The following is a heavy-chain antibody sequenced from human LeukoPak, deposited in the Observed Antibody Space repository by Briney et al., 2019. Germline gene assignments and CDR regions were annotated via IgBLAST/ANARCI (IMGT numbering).Heavy chain of an antibody. CDR2: INHSGST. CDR3: ARGSYYYGSGSYSRKNDY. Sequence: KSSETLSLTCAVYGGSFSGYYWSWIRQPPGKGLEWIGEINHSGSTNYNPSLKGRVTISVDTSKNQFSLKLSSVTAADTAVYYCARGSYYYGSGSYSRKNDYWGQGTLVTVSS. V-gene: IGHV4-34*01. J-gene: IGHJ4*02. CDR1: GGSFSGYY. D-gene: IGHD3-10*01.